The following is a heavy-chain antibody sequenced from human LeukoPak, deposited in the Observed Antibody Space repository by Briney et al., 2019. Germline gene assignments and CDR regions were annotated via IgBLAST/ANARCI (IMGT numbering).Heavy chain of an antibody. CDR1: GFTFSSYW. V-gene: IGHV3-74*01. D-gene: IGHD1-26*01. Sequence: GGSLRLSCAASGFTFSSYWMNWVRQAPGKGLVWVSRIASDGSSTTYADSVKGRFSISRDNSKNTLYLQMNSLRSDDTAVYYCASSKVGATEGHDYWGQGTLVTVSS. CDR2: IASDGSST. J-gene: IGHJ4*02. CDR3: ASSKVGATEGHDY.